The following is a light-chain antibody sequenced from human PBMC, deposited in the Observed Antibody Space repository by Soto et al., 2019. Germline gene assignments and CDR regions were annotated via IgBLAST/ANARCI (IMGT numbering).Light chain of an antibody. J-gene: IGLJ3*02. V-gene: IGLV4-60*03. Sequence: QAVVTQSSSASTSLGSSVKLTCTLSSGHNGYIIAWHQQQPGKAPRYLMKVESSGRYSKGSGVPDRFSGSSSGADRYLTISNLQSEDEADYYCETWDSNSRVFGGGTKLTVL. CDR3: ETWDSNSRV. CDR2: VESSGRY. CDR1: SGHNGYI.